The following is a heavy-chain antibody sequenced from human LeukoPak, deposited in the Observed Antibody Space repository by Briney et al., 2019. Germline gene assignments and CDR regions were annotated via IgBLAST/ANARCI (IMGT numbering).Heavy chain of an antibody. Sequence: SETLSLTCTVPGGSISSYYWSWIRQPPGKGLEWIGYIYYSGSTNYNPSLKSRDTISVDTSKNQFSLKLSSVTAADTAVYYCARARTITGYFDYWGQGTLVTVSS. CDR2: IYYSGST. CDR3: ARARTITGYFDY. V-gene: IGHV4-59*01. D-gene: IGHD5-24*01. CDR1: GGSISSYY. J-gene: IGHJ4*02.